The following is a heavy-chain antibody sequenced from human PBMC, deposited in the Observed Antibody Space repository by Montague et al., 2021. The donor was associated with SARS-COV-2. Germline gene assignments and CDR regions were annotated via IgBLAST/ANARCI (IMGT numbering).Heavy chain of an antibody. J-gene: IGHJ4*02. V-gene: IGHV6-1*01. CDR2: THYRSKWTN. CDR1: GDSVCINTAA. D-gene: IGHD4-17*01. Sequence: CAISGDSVCINTAAWNWIRQSPSLDLELLGRTHYRSKWTNDYATSVEGRISIDPDTSKNQFFLHLRSVTPEDTGVYYCVRDTGSAQAGFDAWGQGTLVTVSS. CDR3: VRDTGSAQAGFDA.